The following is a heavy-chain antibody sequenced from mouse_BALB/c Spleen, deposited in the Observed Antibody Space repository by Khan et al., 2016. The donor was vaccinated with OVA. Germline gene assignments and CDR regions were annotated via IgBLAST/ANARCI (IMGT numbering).Heavy chain of an antibody. CDR1: GFTFSDYY. Sequence: EVELVESGGGLVKPGGSLKLSCAASGFTFSDYYMYWVSQTPEKRLEWVATISDGGSYTYYPDSVKGRFTISRDNAKNNLYLQMSSLKSEDTAMYYCARGGYGTLAYWGQGTLVTVSA. V-gene: IGHV5-4*02. CDR3: ARGGYGTLAY. D-gene: IGHD1-1*01. J-gene: IGHJ3*01. CDR2: ISDGGSYT.